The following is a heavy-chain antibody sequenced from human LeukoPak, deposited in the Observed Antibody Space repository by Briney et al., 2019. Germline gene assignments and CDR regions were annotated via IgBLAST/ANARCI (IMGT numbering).Heavy chain of an antibody. CDR3: ARVPRGDYYDSSGYYYP. V-gene: IGHV1-69*04. Sequence: ASVKVSCKASGGTFSSYAISWVRQAPGQGLEWMGRIIPILGIANYAQKFQGRVTITADKSTSTAYMELSSLRSEDTAVYYCARVPRGDYYDSSGYYYPWGQGTLVTVSS. CDR2: IIPILGIA. CDR1: GGTFSSYA. D-gene: IGHD3-22*01. J-gene: IGHJ5*02.